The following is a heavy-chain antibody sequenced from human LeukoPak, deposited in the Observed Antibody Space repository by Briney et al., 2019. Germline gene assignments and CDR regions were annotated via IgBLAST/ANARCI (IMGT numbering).Heavy chain of an antibody. J-gene: IGHJ6*02. V-gene: IGHV1-46*01. CDR3: AKEGPVQLERVIYYYYYGMDV. CDR2: INPSGGST. D-gene: IGHD1-1*01. Sequence: ASVKVSCKASGYTFTSYYMHWVRQAPGQGLEWMGIINPSGGSTSYAQKFQGRVTMTRDTSTSTVYMELSSLRSEDTAVYYCAKEGPVQLERVIYYYYYGMDVWGQGTTVTVSS. CDR1: GYTFTSYY.